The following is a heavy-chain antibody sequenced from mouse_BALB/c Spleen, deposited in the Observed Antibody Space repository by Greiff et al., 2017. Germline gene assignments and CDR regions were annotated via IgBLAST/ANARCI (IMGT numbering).Heavy chain of an antibody. CDR1: GFTFSDYY. D-gene: IGHD2-10*02. V-gene: IGHV5-4*02. CDR2: ISDGGSYT. J-gene: IGHJ3*01. CDR3: AREGEYGNDQIAWFAY. Sequence: EVKVVESGGGLVKPGGSLKLSCAASGFTFSDYYMYWVRQTPEKRLEWVATISDGGSYTYYPDSVKGRFTISRDNAKNNLYLQMSSLKSEDTAMYYCAREGEYGNDQIAWFAYWGQGTLVTVSA.